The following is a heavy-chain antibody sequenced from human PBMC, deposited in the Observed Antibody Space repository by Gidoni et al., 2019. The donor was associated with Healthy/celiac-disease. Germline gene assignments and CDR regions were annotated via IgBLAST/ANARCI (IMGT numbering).Heavy chain of an antibody. D-gene: IGHD2-8*01. J-gene: IGHJ6*02. CDR2: IFSNDEK. V-gene: IGHV2-26*01. Sequence: QVTLKESGPVLVKPTETLTLTCTVSGFSLSNARMGVSWIRHPPGTALEWLAHIFSNDEKSYSTSLKSRLTISKDTSKSQVVLTMTNMDPVDTATYYCARIRSKVYSYYYYGMDVWGQGTTVTVSS. CDR1: GFSLSNARMG. CDR3: ARIRSKVYSYYYYGMDV.